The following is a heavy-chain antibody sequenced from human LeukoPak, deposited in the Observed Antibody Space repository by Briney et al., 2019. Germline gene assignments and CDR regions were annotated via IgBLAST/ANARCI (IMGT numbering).Heavy chain of an antibody. Sequence: GGPLRLSCAASGFTFSSYWMSWVRQAPGKVLEWVSSISSSSSYIYYADSVKGRFTISRDNAKNSLYLQMNGLRAEDTAVYYCASGGYYFDYWGQGTLVTVSS. J-gene: IGHJ4*02. CDR3: ASGGYYFDY. V-gene: IGHV3-21*01. CDR1: GFTFSSYW. CDR2: ISSSSSYI.